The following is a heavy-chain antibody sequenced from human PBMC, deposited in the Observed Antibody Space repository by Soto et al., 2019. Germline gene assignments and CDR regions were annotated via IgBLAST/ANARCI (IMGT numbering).Heavy chain of an antibody. D-gene: IGHD3-16*01. CDR2: INGRSNYK. V-gene: IGHV3-21*01. Sequence: VQLVESGGGLVKPGGSLRLSCAASGFSFSTYNMNWVRQAPGKGLEWVSSINGRSNYKYYTDSVKGRFTISRDNPKNSLYLQMDSLRAEDTAVYYCVREDGLVGSNSAFDQWGQGTLVIVSS. CDR1: GFSFSTYN. CDR3: VREDGLVGSNSAFDQ. J-gene: IGHJ4*02.